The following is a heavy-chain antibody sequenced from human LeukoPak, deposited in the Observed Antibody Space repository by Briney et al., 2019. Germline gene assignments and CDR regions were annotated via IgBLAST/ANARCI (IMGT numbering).Heavy chain of an antibody. Sequence: GGSLRLSCAASGFTFSSYGMSWVRQAPGKGLEWVANIKQDGSEKYYVDSVKGRFTISRDNAKNSLYLQMNSLRAEDTAVYYCARVMGRYCSSTSCYVDYWGQGTLVTVSS. CDR2: IKQDGSEK. J-gene: IGHJ4*02. V-gene: IGHV3-7*01. D-gene: IGHD2-2*01. CDR3: ARVMGRYCSSTSCYVDY. CDR1: GFTFSSYG.